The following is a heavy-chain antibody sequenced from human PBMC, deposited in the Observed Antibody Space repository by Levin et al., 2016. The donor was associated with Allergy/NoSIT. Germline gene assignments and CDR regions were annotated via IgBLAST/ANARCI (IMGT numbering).Heavy chain of an antibody. V-gene: IGHV3-7*03. Sequence: GGSLRLSCVASGLTFSRVWMHWVRQIPEKGLEWVASINEEGTEKYYVGSVKGRFTISRDNAENSVYLEMNGLRAEDTAIYYCARVPWGSDSYWGRGTLVTVSS. D-gene: IGHD2-15*01. CDR2: INEEGTEK. J-gene: IGHJ4*02. CDR3: ARVPWGSDSY. CDR1: GLTFSRVW.